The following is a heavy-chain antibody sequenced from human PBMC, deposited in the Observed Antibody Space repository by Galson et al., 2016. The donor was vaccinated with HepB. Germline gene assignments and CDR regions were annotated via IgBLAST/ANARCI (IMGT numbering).Heavy chain of an antibody. Sequence: SLRLSCAVSGFTLSGSALHWVRQASGKGLAWVGRIRSRIGDYTTTYAASVKGRFSISRDDSKNMAYLQRSSLQTADSARYYCTIGFPAPWGQGTLVTVSS. CDR3: TIGFPAP. CDR2: IRSRIGDYTT. D-gene: IGHD2-21*01. J-gene: IGHJ5*02. V-gene: IGHV3-73*01. CDR1: GFTLSGSA.